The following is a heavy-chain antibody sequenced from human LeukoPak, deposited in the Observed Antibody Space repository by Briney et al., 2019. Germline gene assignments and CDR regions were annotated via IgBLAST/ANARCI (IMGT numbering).Heavy chain of an antibody. J-gene: IGHJ3*02. CDR1: GFTFSSYS. D-gene: IGHD3-3*01. CDR3: ARDWSGSWSHDAFDI. CDR2: ISSSSSYI. V-gene: IGHV3-21*01. Sequence: GGSLRLSCAASGFTFSSYSMNWVRQAPGKGLEWVSSISSSSSYIYYADSVKGRFTISRDNAKNSLYLQMNSLRAEDTAVYYCARDWSGSWSHDAFDIWGQGTMVTVSS.